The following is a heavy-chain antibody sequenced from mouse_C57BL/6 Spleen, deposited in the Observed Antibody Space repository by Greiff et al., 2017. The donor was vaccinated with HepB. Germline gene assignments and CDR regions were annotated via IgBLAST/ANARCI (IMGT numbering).Heavy chain of an antibody. Sequence: QVQLKQSGAELARPGASVKLSCKASGYTFTSYGISWVKQRTGQGLEWIGEIYPRSGNTYYNEKFKGKATLTADKSSSTAYMELRSLTSEDSAVYFCARNYDYDEAYWGQGTLVTVSA. V-gene: IGHV1-81*01. J-gene: IGHJ3*01. D-gene: IGHD2-4*01. CDR1: GYTFTSYG. CDR3: ARNYDYDEAY. CDR2: IYPRSGNT.